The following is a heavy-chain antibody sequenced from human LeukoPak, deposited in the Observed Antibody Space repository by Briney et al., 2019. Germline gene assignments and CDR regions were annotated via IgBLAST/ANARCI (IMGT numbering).Heavy chain of an antibody. V-gene: IGHV3-21*01. D-gene: IGHD3-10*01. CDR2: ISSSSSYI. Sequence: SGGSLRLSCAASGFTFSSYSMNWVRQAPGKGLEWVSSISSSSSYIYYADSVKGRFTISRDNAKNSLYLQMNSLRAEDTAVYYCAGDSDSGSYYNGAYYMDVWGKGTTVTISS. CDR3: AGDSDSGSYYNGAYYMDV. CDR1: GFTFSSYS. J-gene: IGHJ6*03.